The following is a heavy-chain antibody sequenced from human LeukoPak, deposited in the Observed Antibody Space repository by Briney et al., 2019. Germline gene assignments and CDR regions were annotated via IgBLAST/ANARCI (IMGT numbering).Heavy chain of an antibody. V-gene: IGHV4-34*01. CDR2: INHSGST. D-gene: IGHD1-26*01. CDR1: GGSFSGYY. J-gene: IGHJ6*02. CDR3: ARLVGATSYYYYGMDV. Sequence: SETLSLTCAVYGGSFSGYYWSWIRQPPGKGLEWIGEINHSGSTSYNPSLKSRVTISVDTSKNQFSLKLSSVTAADTAVYYCARLVGATSYYYYGMDVWGQGTTVTVSS.